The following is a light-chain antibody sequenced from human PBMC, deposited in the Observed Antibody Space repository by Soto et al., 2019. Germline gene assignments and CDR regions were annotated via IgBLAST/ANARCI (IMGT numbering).Light chain of an antibody. CDR1: QSITNN. J-gene: IGKJ4*01. CDR2: GAS. Sequence: EIVMTQSAATLSVSPGERATLSCRASQSITNNLAWYQQRPGQAPRLLIYGASTRATGVPARFSGSGSGTEFTLTISSLQSEDFATYYCQHFNNWPPELTFGGGTKVDIK. CDR3: QHFNNWPPELT. V-gene: IGKV3-15*01.